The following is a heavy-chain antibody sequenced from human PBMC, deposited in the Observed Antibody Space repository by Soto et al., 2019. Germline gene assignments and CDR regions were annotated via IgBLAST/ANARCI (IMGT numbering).Heavy chain of an antibody. J-gene: IGHJ3*01. CDR3: ARAQPASMYANDAFDF. V-gene: IGHV1-8*01. CDR1: GYTFTSYD. Sequence: QVQLVQSGAEVKKPGASVKVSCKASGYTFTSYDINWVRQATGQGLEWMGWMNPNSGNTGYAQKFEGGVTMTRNTAIGRAKTELSSLRAKETAVYDCARAQPASMYANDAFDFWCQGTMVTVSS. D-gene: IGHD2-2*01. CDR2: MNPNSGNT.